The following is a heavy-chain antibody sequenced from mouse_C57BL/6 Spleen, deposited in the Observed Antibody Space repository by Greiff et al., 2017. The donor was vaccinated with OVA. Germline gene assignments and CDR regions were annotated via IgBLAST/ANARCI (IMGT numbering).Heavy chain of an antibody. CDR1: GYTFTSYW. D-gene: IGHD1-1*01. CDR3: ARGDYGRGAMDY. Sequence: QVQLQQPGAELVKPGASVKMSCKASGYTFTSYWITWVKQRPGQGLEWIGDIYPGSGSTNYNEKFKSKATLTVDTSSSTAYMQLSSLTSEDSAVYYCARGDYGRGAMDYWGQGTSVTVSS. CDR2: IYPGSGST. J-gene: IGHJ4*01. V-gene: IGHV1-55*01.